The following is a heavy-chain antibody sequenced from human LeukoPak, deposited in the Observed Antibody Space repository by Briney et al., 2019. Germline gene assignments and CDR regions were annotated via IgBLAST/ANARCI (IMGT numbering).Heavy chain of an antibody. Sequence: LPGGSLRLSCAASGFTFSSYGMHWVRQAPGKGLEWVAFIRYDGSNKYYADSVKGRFTISRDNSKNTLYLQMNSLRAEDTAVYYCARGPSRIGVPVGPTFDYWGQGTLVTVSS. CDR1: GFTFSSYG. D-gene: IGHD3-16*01. CDR2: IRYDGSNK. J-gene: IGHJ4*02. CDR3: ARGPSRIGVPVGPTFDY. V-gene: IGHV3-30*02.